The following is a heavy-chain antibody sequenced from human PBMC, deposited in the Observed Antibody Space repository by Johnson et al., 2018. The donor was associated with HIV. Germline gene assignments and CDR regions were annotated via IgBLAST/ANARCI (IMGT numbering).Heavy chain of an antibody. V-gene: IGHV3-66*01. CDR3: ARDPFPRFYAFDI. Sequence: VESGGALVQPGGSLRLSCAGSGFNVSDNYMSWVRQAPGKGLEWVSVIYSGGSTFNAHSVNGRFTISRDNSENTVYLQMNSLRAEDTAVYYCARDPFPRFYAFDIWGQGTMVTVST. J-gene: IGHJ3*02. CDR1: GFNVSDNY. CDR2: IYSGGST.